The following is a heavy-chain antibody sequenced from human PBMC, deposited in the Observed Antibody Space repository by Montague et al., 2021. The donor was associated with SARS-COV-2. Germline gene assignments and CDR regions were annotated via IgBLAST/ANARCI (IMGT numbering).Heavy chain of an antibody. D-gene: IGHD2-21*02. V-gene: IGHV4-61*02. Sequence: TLSLTCTVSGGSISYGSYSWTWIRQPAGKGLEWIGRIHTSGSTNYNPSLKSRVAISVDTSKDQFSLELSSVTAADTAVYYCASSHCGGDCYSGQGTLVTVSS. CDR1: GGSISYGSYS. CDR3: ASSHCGGDCY. J-gene: IGHJ4*02. CDR2: IHTSGST.